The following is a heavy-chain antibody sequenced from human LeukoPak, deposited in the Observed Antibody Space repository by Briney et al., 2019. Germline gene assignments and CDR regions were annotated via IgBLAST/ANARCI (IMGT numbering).Heavy chain of an antibody. D-gene: IGHD2-2*02. CDR3: ARGWYQLLYGFDY. J-gene: IGHJ4*02. CDR1: GGSISSSNW. Sequence: PSETLSLTCAVSGGSISSSNWWSWVRQPPGKGLEWIGEIYHSGSTNYNPSLKSRVTISIDKSKNQFSLKLSSVTAADTAVYYCARGWYQLLYGFDYWGQGTLVTVSS. V-gene: IGHV4-4*02. CDR2: IYHSGST.